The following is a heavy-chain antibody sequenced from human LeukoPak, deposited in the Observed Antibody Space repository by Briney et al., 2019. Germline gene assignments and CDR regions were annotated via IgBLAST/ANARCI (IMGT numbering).Heavy chain of an antibody. D-gene: IGHD3-22*01. CDR1: GGSFSGYY. Sequence: SETLSLTCAVYGGSFSGYYWSWIRQPPGKGLEWIGEINHSGSTSYNPSLKSRVTISVDTSKNQFSLKLSSVTAADTAVYYCARGLWTMIVVVHGWFDPWGQGTLVTVSS. V-gene: IGHV4-34*01. CDR2: INHSGST. J-gene: IGHJ5*02. CDR3: ARGLWTMIVVVHGWFDP.